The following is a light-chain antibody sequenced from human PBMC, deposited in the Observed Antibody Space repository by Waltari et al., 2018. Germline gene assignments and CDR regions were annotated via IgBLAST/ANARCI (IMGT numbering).Light chain of an antibody. Sequence: QSALTQPRSVSGSPGQAVTISCTGTGSDVGDFNSVSWYQQPPGKAPNLVIFDVTKRPSGVPDRFSGSKSGTSASLTVSGLQAEDEADYYCCSYAGIWVFGGGTKLTVL. CDR3: CSYAGIWV. CDR1: GSDVGDFNS. CDR2: DVT. V-gene: IGLV2-11*01. J-gene: IGLJ3*02.